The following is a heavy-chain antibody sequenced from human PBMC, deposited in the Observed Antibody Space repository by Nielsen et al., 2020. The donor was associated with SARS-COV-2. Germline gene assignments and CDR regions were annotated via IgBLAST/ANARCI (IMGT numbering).Heavy chain of an antibody. J-gene: IGHJ4*02. CDR1: GYTFTSYA. Sequence: ASVKVSCKASGYTFTSYAMHWVRQAPGQRLEWMGWINAGNGNTKYSQKFQGRVTITRDTSASTAYMELSSLRSEDTAVYYCARSFYVLPIFGVADLPDYWGQGTLVTVSS. CDR2: INAGNGNT. V-gene: IGHV1-3*01. D-gene: IGHD3-3*01. CDR3: ARSFYVLPIFGVADLPDY.